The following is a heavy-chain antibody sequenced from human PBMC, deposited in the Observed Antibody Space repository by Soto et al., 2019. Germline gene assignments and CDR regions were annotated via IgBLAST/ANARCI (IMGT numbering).Heavy chain of an antibody. CDR1: GGTISSGGYY. V-gene: IGHV4-31*03. Sequence: PSETLTLSCTVSGGTISSGGYYWSWIRQHPGKGLEWIGYIYYSGSTYYNPSLKSRVTISVDTSKNQFSLKMSSVTAADTAVYYCVALLHYGSGSHLDYWGQGTLVTVSS. D-gene: IGHD3-10*01. CDR2: IYYSGST. CDR3: VALLHYGSGSHLDY. J-gene: IGHJ4*02.